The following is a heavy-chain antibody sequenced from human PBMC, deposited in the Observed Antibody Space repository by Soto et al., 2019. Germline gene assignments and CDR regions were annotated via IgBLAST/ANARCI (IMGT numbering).Heavy chain of an antibody. V-gene: IGHV3-23*01. CDR1: GFTVSSDA. D-gene: IGHD3-22*01. Sequence: RLSCAASGFTVSSDAMSWVRQAPGKGLEWVSAISGSGGSTYYADSVKGRFTISRDNSKNTLYLQMNSLRAEDTAVYYCAKEALIVVIFDYWGQGTLVTVSS. CDR2: ISGSGGST. J-gene: IGHJ4*02. CDR3: AKEALIVVIFDY.